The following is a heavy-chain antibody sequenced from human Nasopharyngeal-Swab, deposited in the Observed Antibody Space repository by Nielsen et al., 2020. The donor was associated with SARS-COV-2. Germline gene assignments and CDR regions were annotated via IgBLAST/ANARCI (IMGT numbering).Heavy chain of an antibody. CDR2: ISSSSSYI. J-gene: IGHJ5*02. V-gene: IGHV3-21*01. CDR1: GFTFSSYS. D-gene: IGHD6-19*01. Sequence: CGSLRLSCAASGFTFSSYSMIWVLRAPGKGLEWVSSISSSSSYIYYADSVKGRFTISRDNAKNSLYLQMNSLRAEDTAVYYCARDLRSGWNWFDPWGQGTLVTVSS. CDR3: ARDLRSGWNWFDP.